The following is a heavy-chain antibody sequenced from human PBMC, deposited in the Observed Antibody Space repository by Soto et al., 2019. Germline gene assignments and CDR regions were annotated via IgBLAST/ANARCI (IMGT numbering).Heavy chain of an antibody. J-gene: IGHJ6*03. CDR2: IYYSGST. V-gene: IGHV4-31*03. D-gene: IGHD6-13*01. Sequence: QVQLQESGPGLVKPSQTLSLTCTVSGGSISSGGYYWSWIRQHPGKGLEWIGYIYYSGSTYYNPSLKSRVTISVDTSKNQFSLKLSSVTAADTAVYYCARGASIAAAGTRYYHYYMDVWGKGTTVTVSS. CDR3: ARGASIAAAGTRYYHYYMDV. CDR1: GGSISSGGYY.